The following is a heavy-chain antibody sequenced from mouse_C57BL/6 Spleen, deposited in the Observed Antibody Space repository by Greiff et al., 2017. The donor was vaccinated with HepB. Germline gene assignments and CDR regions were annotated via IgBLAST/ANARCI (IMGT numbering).Heavy chain of an antibody. J-gene: IGHJ1*03. CDR1: GYSITSGYY. D-gene: IGHD2-4*01. CDR2: ISYDGSN. CDR3: ARGVYYEYDGSYWYFDV. V-gene: IGHV3-6*01. Sequence: EVQLQESGPGLVKPSQSLSLTCSVTGYSITSGYYWNWIRQFPGNKLEWMGYISYDGSNNYNPSLKNRISITRDTSKNQFFLKLNSVTTEDTATYYCARGVYYEYDGSYWYFDVWGTGTTVTVSS.